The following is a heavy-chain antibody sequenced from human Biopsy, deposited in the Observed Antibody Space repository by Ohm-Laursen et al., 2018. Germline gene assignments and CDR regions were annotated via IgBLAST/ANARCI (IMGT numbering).Heavy chain of an antibody. CDR1: GGTFSSYV. D-gene: IGHD3-10*01. V-gene: IGHV1-69*06. CDR2: IIPTFDTP. CDR3: AGGAAKGNPYDH. J-gene: IGHJ5*02. Sequence: ESSVKVSCNSSGGTFSSYVISWVRQAPGQGLEWMGRIIPTFDTPTYAPDFRGRVTFTADKSTGTAHLDLSRLRSEDTAIYYCAGGAAKGNPYDHWGQGTLVTVSS.